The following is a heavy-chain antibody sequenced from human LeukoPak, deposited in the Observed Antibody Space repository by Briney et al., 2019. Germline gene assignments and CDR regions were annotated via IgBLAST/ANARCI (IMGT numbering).Heavy chain of an antibody. V-gene: IGHV4-34*01. CDR3: ASYRYGVKYFQH. J-gene: IGHJ1*01. Sequence: SETLSLTCAVYGGSFIGYYWSWIRQPPGKGLEWIGEINHSGSTNYNPSLKSRVTISVDTSKNQFSLKLSSVTAADTAVYYCASYRYGVKYFQHWGQGTLVTVSS. D-gene: IGHD3-3*01. CDR2: INHSGST. CDR1: GGSFIGYY.